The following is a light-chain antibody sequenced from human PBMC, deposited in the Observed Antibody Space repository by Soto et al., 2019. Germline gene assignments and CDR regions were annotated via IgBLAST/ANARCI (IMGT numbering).Light chain of an antibody. V-gene: IGKV1-27*01. Sequence: DIQMTQSPSSLSASVGDGVTITCRASQSISSYVSWYQQKPGKAPKLLIYAASTLQSGVPSRFSGSGSATDFTLTISSLQPEDVATYYCQKYNSAPLTFGGGTKVDIK. CDR2: AAS. J-gene: IGKJ4*01. CDR3: QKYNSAPLT. CDR1: QSISSY.